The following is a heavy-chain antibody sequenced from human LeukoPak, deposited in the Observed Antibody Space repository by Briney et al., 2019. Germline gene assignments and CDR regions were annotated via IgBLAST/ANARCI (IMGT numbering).Heavy chain of an antibody. Sequence: SETLSLTCTVSGGSISSYYWSWIRQPPGKGLEWIGYIYTSGSTYYNPSLKSRVTISVDTSKNQFSLKLSSVTAADTAVYYCARLGINWFDPWGQGTLVTVSS. J-gene: IGHJ5*02. V-gene: IGHV4-4*09. CDR2: IYTSGST. CDR1: GGSISSYY. D-gene: IGHD6-13*01. CDR3: ARLGINWFDP.